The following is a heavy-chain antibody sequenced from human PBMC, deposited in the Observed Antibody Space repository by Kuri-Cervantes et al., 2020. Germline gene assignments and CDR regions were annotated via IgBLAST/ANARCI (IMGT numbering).Heavy chain of an antibody. V-gene: IGHV3-49*03. CDR1: GFTFGDYA. Sequence: GGSLRLSCTASGFTFGDYAMSWFRQAPGKGLEWVGFIRSKAYGGTTEYAASVKGRFTISRDDSKSIAYLQMNSLRAGDTAVYYCARGHYDFWSGYYRAYYFDYWGQGTLVTVSS. D-gene: IGHD3-3*01. J-gene: IGHJ4*02. CDR3: ARGHYDFWSGYYRAYYFDY. CDR2: IRSKAYGGTT.